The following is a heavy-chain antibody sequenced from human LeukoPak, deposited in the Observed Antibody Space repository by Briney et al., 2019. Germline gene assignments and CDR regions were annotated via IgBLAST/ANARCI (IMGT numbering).Heavy chain of an antibody. D-gene: IGHD2-2*02. CDR3: AREGEGYCSSTSCDRLKFDY. V-gene: IGHV3-48*01. Sequence: PGGSLRLSCAASGFTFSSYSMNWVRQAPGKGLEWVSYISSSSSTIYYADSVKGRFTISRDNAKNSLYLQMNSLRAEDTAVYYCAREGEGYCSSTSCDRLKFDYWGRGTLVTVSS. CDR1: GFTFSSYS. CDR2: ISSSSSTI. J-gene: IGHJ4*02.